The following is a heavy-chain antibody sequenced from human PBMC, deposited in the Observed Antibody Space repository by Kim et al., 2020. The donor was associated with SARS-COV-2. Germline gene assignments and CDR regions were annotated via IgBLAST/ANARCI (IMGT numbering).Heavy chain of an antibody. V-gene: IGHV4-39*07. Sequence: SETLSLTCTVSGGSISSSSYYWGWNRQPPGKGLEWIGSIYYSGSTYYNPSLKSRVTISVDTSKNQFSLKLSSVTAADTAVYYCARAPSGSLFDYWGQGTL. J-gene: IGHJ4*02. CDR2: IYYSGST. CDR1: GGSISSSSYY. CDR3: ARAPSGSLFDY.